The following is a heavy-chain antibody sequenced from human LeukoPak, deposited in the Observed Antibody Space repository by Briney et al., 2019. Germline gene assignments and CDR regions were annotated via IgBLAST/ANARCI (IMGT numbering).Heavy chain of an antibody. D-gene: IGHD3-10*01. V-gene: IGHV1-2*06. J-gene: IGHJ6*03. CDR1: GYTFTGYY. Sequence: GASVKVSCKASGYTFTGYYTHWVRQAPGQGLEWMGRINPNSGGTNYAQKFQGRVTMTRDTSISTAYMELSRLRSDDTAVYYCARLGGSGSYYKVDYYYYMDVWGKGTTVTVSS. CDR3: ARLGGSGSYYKVDYYYYMDV. CDR2: INPNSGGT.